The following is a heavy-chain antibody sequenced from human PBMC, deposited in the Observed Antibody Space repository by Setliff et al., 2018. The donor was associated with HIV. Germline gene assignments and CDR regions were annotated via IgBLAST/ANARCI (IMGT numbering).Heavy chain of an antibody. CDR3: ARDSSSWYWRYYYYMDV. D-gene: IGHD6-13*01. V-gene: IGHV3-20*04. CDR2: INWNGGTT. Sequence: PGGSLRLSCAASGFTFDDYGMSWVRQPPGKGLEWVSGINWNGGTTGYADSVKGRFTISRDNAKNSLYLQMNSLRAEDTALYYCARDSSSWYWRYYYYMDVWGKGTTVTVSS. CDR1: GFTFDDYG. J-gene: IGHJ6*03.